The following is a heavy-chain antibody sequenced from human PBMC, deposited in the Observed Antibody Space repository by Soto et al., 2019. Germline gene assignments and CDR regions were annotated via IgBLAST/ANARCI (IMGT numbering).Heavy chain of an antibody. CDR3: AREGEMPYYYYGLDV. D-gene: IGHD3-16*01. J-gene: IGHJ6*02. CDR2: ISGYNGHT. CDR1: GYTFTTYG. Sequence: QVQLVQSGAEVRKPGASVKVSCKASGYTFTTYGISWVLQAPGQGLEWMGWISGYNGHTKYAQKFQGRVTMTTDTSTSTVYMDLRSLRSDDTDVYYCAREGEMPYYYYGLDVWGQGTTVTVSS. V-gene: IGHV1-18*01.